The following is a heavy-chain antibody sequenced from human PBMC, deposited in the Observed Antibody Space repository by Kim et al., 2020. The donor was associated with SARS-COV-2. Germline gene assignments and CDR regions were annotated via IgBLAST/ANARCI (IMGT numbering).Heavy chain of an antibody. CDR1: GYTFTGYY. CDR2: INPNSGGT. Sequence: ASVKVSCKASGYTFTGYYMHWVRQAPGQGLEWMGRINPNSGGTNYAQKFQGRVTMTRDTSISTAYMELSRLRSDDTAVYYCARDGDSPNGYYYYMDVWGKGTTVTVSS. D-gene: IGHD2-15*01. J-gene: IGHJ6*03. V-gene: IGHV1-2*06. CDR3: ARDGDSPNGYYYYMDV.